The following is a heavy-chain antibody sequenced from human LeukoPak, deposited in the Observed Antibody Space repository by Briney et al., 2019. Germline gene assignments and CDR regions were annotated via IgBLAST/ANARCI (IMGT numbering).Heavy chain of an antibody. D-gene: IGHD4-11*01. CDR2: ISYDGSNK. CDR1: GFTFRNYG. Sequence: GGSLRLSCAASGFTFRNYGMHWVRQAPGKGLEWVAVISYDGSNKYYADSVKGRFTISRDNSKNMLYLQMNSLRAEDTAIFYCATLKYSEAYTVDYWGQGTLVTVSS. J-gene: IGHJ4*02. CDR3: ATLKYSEAYTVDY. V-gene: IGHV3-30*03.